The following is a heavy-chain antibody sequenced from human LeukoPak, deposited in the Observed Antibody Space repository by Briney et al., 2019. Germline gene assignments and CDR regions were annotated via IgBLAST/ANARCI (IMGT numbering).Heavy chain of an antibody. D-gene: IGHD6-19*01. CDR2: ISSSSSYI. CDR3: ARDHGIAVAGIRPFDY. J-gene: IGHJ4*02. Sequence: GGSLRLSCAASGFTFSSYSMNWVRQAPGKGLEWVSSISSSSSYIYYADSVKGRFTISRDNAKNSLYLQMNSLRAEDTAVYYCARDHGIAVAGIRPFDYWGQGTLVTVSS. CDR1: GFTFSSYS. V-gene: IGHV3-21*01.